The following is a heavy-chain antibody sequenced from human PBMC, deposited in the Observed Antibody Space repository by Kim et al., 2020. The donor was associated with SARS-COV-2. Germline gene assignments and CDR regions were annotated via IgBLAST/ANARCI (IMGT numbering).Heavy chain of an antibody. V-gene: IGHV1-46*01. CDR2: INPSGGST. D-gene: IGHD6-13*01. Sequence: ASVKVSCKASGYTFTSYYMHWVRQAPGQGLEWMGIINPSGGSTSYAQKFQGRVTMTRDTSTSTVYMELSSLRSEDTAVYYCAREQSKAAAGTGRLSGFDYWGQGTLVTVSS. J-gene: IGHJ4*02. CDR1: GYTFTSYY. CDR3: AREQSKAAAGTGRLSGFDY.